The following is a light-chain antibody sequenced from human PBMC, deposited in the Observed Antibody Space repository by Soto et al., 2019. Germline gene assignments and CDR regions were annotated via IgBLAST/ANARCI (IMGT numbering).Light chain of an antibody. J-gene: IGKJ1*01. V-gene: IGKV3-20*01. Sequence: EIVLTQSPGTLSLSPGERATLSCRASHSVSSSYLAWYQQKPGQAPRLLIYGASSRATGIPDRFSVSGSGTDFTLTISRLEPEDFAVYYCQQYGSSWTFGQGTKVDIK. CDR2: GAS. CDR3: QQYGSSWT. CDR1: HSVSSSY.